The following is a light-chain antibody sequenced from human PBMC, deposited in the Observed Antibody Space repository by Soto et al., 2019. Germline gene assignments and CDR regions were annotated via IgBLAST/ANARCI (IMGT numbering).Light chain of an antibody. V-gene: IGKV3-15*01. CDR1: QSVSSN. CDR2: GAS. Sequence: EIVLTQSPATLSLSPGERATLSCRASQSVSSNLAWYQQKPGQAPRLLIYGASTRATGIPARFSGSGSGTEFTLTISSLQSEDFAVYYCQHYNNWPRTFGQGTMVDI. J-gene: IGKJ1*01. CDR3: QHYNNWPRT.